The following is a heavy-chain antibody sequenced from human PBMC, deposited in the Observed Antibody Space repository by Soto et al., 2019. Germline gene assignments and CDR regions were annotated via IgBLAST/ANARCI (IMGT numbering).Heavy chain of an antibody. CDR1: GFVFKDSS. V-gene: IGHV3-73*01. CDR2: IRDRAYNYAT. D-gene: IGHD3-22*01. J-gene: IGHJ4*02. CDR3: TRLISAAQDY. Sequence: GSLRLSCAASGFVFKDSSIHWVRQASGKGLEWVGRIRDRAYNYATSYAASVKGRFTISRDDSSNTAFLQMNSLKTEDTAIYYCTRLISAAQDYWGQGTRVTVSS.